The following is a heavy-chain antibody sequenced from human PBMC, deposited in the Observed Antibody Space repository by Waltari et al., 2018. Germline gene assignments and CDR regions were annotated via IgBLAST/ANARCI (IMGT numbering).Heavy chain of an antibody. J-gene: IGHJ4*02. D-gene: IGHD3-10*01. V-gene: IGHV1-2*02. CDR3: AEGDYYGSGRLGY. Sequence: QVQLVQSGAEVKKPGASVKVPCNASVYTCTGYYMHCVRQAPGQGLEWMGWNNPNSGGTNYAQKFQGRVTMTRDTSISTAYMELSRLRSDDTAGYYCAEGDYYGSGRLGYWGQGTLVTVSS. CDR2: NNPNSGGT. CDR1: VYTCTGYY.